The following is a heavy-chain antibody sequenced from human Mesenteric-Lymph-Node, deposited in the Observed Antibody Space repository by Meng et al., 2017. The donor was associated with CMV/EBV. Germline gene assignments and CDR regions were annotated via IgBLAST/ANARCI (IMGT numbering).Heavy chain of an antibody. CDR2: ISSSSSYI. CDR1: GFTFSSYS. D-gene: IGHD3-3*01. V-gene: IGHV3-21*04. Sequence: GESLKISCAASGFTFSSYSMNWVRQAPGKGLEWVSSISSSSSYIYYADSVKGRFTISRDNAKNTVYLQMNSLRAEDTAVYYCAKGGFGVVPFHPWGQGTLVTVSS. J-gene: IGHJ5*02. CDR3: AKGGFGVVPFHP.